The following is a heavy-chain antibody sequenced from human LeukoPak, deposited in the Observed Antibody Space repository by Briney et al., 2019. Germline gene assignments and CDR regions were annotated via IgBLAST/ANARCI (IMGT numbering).Heavy chain of an antibody. V-gene: IGHV3-23*01. D-gene: IGHD3-16*02. CDR1: GFTFSNYA. J-gene: IGHJ4*02. Sequence: PGGSLRLSCGASGFTFSNYAMNWVRQAPGKGLEWVSSISNNGGSAYYADSVKGRFTISRDNSRSTLYLQMNSLRAEDTAVYYCAKGLRLGELSSGFDYWGQGTLVTVSS. CDR2: ISNNGGSA. CDR3: AKGLRLGELSSGFDY.